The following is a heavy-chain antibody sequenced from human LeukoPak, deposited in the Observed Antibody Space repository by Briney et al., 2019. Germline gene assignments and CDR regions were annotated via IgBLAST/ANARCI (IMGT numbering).Heavy chain of an antibody. CDR3: ARVGGEEWFDL. V-gene: IGHV1-2*02. CDR2: INPNSGGT. Sequence: SVKVSCKASGYTFTGDYMHWVRHAPGQGLGWMGWINPNSGGTNYAQKFQGRVTRPEDTSISTAYVELSRLGSDDTAVYYCARVGGEEWFDLWDQGTLVTVSS. D-gene: IGHD2-15*01. J-gene: IGHJ5*02. CDR1: GYTFTGDY.